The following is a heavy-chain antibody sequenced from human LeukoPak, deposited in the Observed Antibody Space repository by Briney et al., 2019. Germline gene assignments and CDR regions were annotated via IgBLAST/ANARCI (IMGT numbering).Heavy chain of an antibody. J-gene: IGHJ4*02. Sequence: GGSLRLSCAASGFTFSNAWMSWVRQAPGKGLEWVGRIKSKTDGRTTDYAAPVKGRFTISRDDSKNTLYLQMNSLKTEDTTVYYCTTGVLDHWGQGTLVTVSS. CDR1: GFTFSNAW. D-gene: IGHD1-1*01. CDR2: IKSKTDGRTT. V-gene: IGHV3-15*01. CDR3: TTGVLDH.